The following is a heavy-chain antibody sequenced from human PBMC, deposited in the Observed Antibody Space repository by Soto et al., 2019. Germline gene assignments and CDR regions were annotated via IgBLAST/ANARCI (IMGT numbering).Heavy chain of an antibody. J-gene: IGHJ2*01. CDR1: GFTFSTYW. Sequence: GGSLRLSCAASGFTFSTYWIHWVRQAPGKGLVWVSRINGDGSGTIYADSVRGRFTISRDNAKNTLYLQASSLRAEDTAVYYCVRSGGYCSGSSCYGYFDLWGRGTLVTVSS. CDR3: VRSGGYCSGSSCYGYFDL. CDR2: INGDGSGT. V-gene: IGHV3-74*01. D-gene: IGHD2-15*01.